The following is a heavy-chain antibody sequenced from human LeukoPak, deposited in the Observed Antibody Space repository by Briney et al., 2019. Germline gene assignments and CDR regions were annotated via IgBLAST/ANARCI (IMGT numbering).Heavy chain of an antibody. J-gene: IGHJ6*03. Sequence: GASVKVSCKASGYTFTSYGISWVRQAPGQGLEWMGWISAYNGNTNYAQKLQGRVTMTTDTSTSTAYMELRSLRSDDTAVYYCARAWDYYDSSGPSYMDVWGKGTTVTVSS. V-gene: IGHV1-18*01. CDR1: GYTFTSYG. D-gene: IGHD3-22*01. CDR3: ARAWDYYDSSGPSYMDV. CDR2: ISAYNGNT.